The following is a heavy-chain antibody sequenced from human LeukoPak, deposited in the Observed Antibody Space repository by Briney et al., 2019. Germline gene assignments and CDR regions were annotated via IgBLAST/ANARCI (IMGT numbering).Heavy chain of an antibody. Sequence: GRSLRLSCTTSGFTFSHCGMHWVRRAPGKGLEWVAVIWYDGSNKYYADSVKGRFTISRDNSKNTLYLQMNSLRAEDTAVYYCAREGPRGNSQFDYWGQGTLVTVSS. CDR3: AREGPRGNSQFDY. D-gene: IGHD2/OR15-2a*01. CDR1: GFTFSHCG. CDR2: IWYDGSNK. J-gene: IGHJ4*02. V-gene: IGHV3-33*01.